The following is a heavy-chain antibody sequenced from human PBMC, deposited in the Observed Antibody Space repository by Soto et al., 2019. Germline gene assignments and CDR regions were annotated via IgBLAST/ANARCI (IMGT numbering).Heavy chain of an antibody. Sequence: EVQLLESGGGLVQPGESLNISCAVSGFTFSSYAMSWVRQAPGKGLEWVSGISGTGRVTNYAESVKGRFTISRDNPKNTLSLEMKRLRAEDTAVYYCAKDVHYDIVTGIEYFDHWGQGTLVTVSS. CDR1: GFTFSSYA. J-gene: IGHJ1*01. V-gene: IGHV3-23*01. D-gene: IGHD3-9*01. CDR2: ISGTGRVT. CDR3: AKDVHYDIVTGIEYFDH.